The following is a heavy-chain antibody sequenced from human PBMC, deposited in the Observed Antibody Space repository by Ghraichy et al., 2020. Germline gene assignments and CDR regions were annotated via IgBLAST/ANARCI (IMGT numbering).Heavy chain of an antibody. CDR1: GYNFPGHY. J-gene: IGHJ2*01. CDR2: IYPGSGAT. D-gene: IGHD3-22*01. Sequence: ASAKVSCQASGYNFPGHYIHWVRQAPGQGLEWVGRIYPGSGATNYAQKFQGRVTLTSDTSISTAYMDLDSLRSDDTALYFCTRGVVSSGWYTDVWGRGTLVTVSS. CDR3: TRGVVSSGWYTDV. V-gene: IGHV1-2*06.